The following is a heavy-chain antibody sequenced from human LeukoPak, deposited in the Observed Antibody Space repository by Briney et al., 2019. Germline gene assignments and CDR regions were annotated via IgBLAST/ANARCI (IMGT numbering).Heavy chain of an antibody. CDR1: GGSISSSSYY. CDR3: ARQGGYDYVWGSYRTPFFGY. V-gene: IGHV4-39*01. J-gene: IGHJ4*02. Sequence: PSETLSLTCTVSGGSISSSSYYWGWIRQPPGKGLEWIGSIYYSGSTNYNPSLKSRVTISVDTSKNQFSLKLSSVTAADTAVYYCARQGGYDYVWGSYRTPFFGYWGQGTLVTVSS. CDR2: IYYSGST. D-gene: IGHD3-16*02.